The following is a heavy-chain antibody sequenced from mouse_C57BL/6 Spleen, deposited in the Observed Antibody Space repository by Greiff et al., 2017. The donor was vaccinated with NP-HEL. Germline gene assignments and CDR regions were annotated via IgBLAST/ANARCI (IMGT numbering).Heavy chain of an antibody. Sequence: VQLVESGAELVRPGTSVKVSCKASGYAFTNYLIEWVKQRPGQGLEWIGVINPGSGGTNYNEKFKGKATLTADKSSSTAYMQLSSLTSEDSAVYFCARVPPYYGSSYGAMDYWGQGTSVTVSS. CDR1: GYAFTNYL. CDR3: ARVPPYYGSSYGAMDY. V-gene: IGHV1-54*01. D-gene: IGHD1-1*01. CDR2: INPGSGGT. J-gene: IGHJ4*01.